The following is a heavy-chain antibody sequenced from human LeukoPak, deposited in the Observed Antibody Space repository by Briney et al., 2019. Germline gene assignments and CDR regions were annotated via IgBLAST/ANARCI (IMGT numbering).Heavy chain of an antibody. CDR3: ARDHSGRTFDY. CDR2: IKQDGSEK. CDR1: GFTFSSYS. D-gene: IGHD6-19*01. Sequence: GGSLRLSCAASGFTFSSYSMNWVRQAPGKGLEWVANIKQDGSEKYYVDSVKGRFTISRDNAKNSLYLQMNSLRAEDTAVYYCARDHSGRTFDYWGQGTLVTVSS. V-gene: IGHV3-7*01. J-gene: IGHJ4*02.